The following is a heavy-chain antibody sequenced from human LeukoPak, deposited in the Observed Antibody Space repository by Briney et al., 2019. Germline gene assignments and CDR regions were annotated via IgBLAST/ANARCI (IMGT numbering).Heavy chain of an antibody. CDR2: ISGSGGST. CDR3: ARVGYGWAGFSYYFDY. CDR1: GFTFSSYA. J-gene: IGHJ4*02. V-gene: IGHV3-23*01. Sequence: PGGSLRLSCAASGFTFSSYAMSWVRQAPGKGLEWVSAISGSGGSTYYADSVKGRFTISRDNSKNTLYLQMNSLRAEDTAVYYCARVGYGWAGFSYYFDYWGQGTLVTVSS. D-gene: IGHD5-12*01.